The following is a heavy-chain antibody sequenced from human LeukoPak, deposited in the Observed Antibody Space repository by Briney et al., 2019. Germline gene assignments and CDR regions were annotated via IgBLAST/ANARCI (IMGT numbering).Heavy chain of an antibody. J-gene: IGHJ4*02. CDR1: RFTFSSYA. CDR2: LSSTGGNS. D-gene: IGHD5-24*01. V-gene: IGHV3-23*01. CDR3: AKDGDGYNSHLDY. Sequence: GALRVSRVSSRFTFSSYAMSGVRQAPGKGREWVSALSSTGGNSYYADSVKGGFTISRDNSKNTLYLQMNSLRDEDTAVYYCAKDGDGYNSHLDYWGRGTLATVS.